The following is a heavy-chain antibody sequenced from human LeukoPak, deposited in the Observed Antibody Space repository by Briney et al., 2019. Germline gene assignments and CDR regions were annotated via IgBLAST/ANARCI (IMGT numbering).Heavy chain of an antibody. V-gene: IGHV4-59*01. CDR1: GGSTSSYY. CDR3: ARVSCTSTSCPGWIDP. Sequence: KTSETLSLTCTVSGGSTSSYYWSWIRQPPGKGLDWIGYIYYSGTTNYNPSLKSRVTISLDTSKKQLSLKLSSVTAADTAVYYCARVSCTSTSCPGWIDPWGQGTLVTVSS. J-gene: IGHJ5*02. D-gene: IGHD2-2*01. CDR2: IYYSGTT.